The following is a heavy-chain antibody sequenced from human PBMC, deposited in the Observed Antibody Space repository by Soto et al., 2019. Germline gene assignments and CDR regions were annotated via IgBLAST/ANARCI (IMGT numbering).Heavy chain of an antibody. CDR3: ATDSNYDVSNSF. J-gene: IGHJ1*01. CDR1: GGTLNNYA. V-gene: IGHV1-69*13. Sequence: SVKVSCKASGGTLNNYAINWVRQAPGQGLEWMGGILPVSAPPDYAQKFQGRVSITADHSTSTVYMELSRLKSDDTAVYFCATDSNYDVSNSFWGPGTLVTVSS. CDR2: ILPVSAPP. D-gene: IGHD3-3*01.